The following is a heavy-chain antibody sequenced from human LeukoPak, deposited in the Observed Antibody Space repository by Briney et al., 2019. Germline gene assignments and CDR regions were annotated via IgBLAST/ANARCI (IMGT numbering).Heavy chain of an antibody. J-gene: IGHJ5*02. V-gene: IGHV1-2*02. D-gene: IGHD3-16*01. CDR1: GYTFTGYY. CDR3: AREAVMITFGGKRTNWFDP. Sequence: ASVKVSCKASGYTFTGYYMHWVRQAPGQGLEWMGWINPNSGGTNYAQKFQGRVTMTRDTSISTAYMELSRLRSDDTAVYYCAREAVMITFGGKRTNWFDPWGQGTLVTVSS. CDR2: INPNSGGT.